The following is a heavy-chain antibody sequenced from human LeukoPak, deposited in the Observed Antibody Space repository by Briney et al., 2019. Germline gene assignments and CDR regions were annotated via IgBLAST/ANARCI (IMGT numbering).Heavy chain of an antibody. Sequence: GGSLRLSCAASGFTFSSYGMHWVRQAPGKGLEWVAVISYDGSNKYYADSVKGRFTISRDNSKNTLYLQMNSLRAEDTAVYYCAKEGRFSHYYMDVWGKGTTVTVSS. CDR2: ISYDGSNK. CDR3: AKEGRFSHYYMDV. D-gene: IGHD3-3*01. J-gene: IGHJ6*03. V-gene: IGHV3-30*18. CDR1: GFTFSSYG.